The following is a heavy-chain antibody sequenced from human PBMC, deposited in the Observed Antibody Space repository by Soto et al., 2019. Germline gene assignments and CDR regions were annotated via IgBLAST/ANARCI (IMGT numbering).Heavy chain of an antibody. Sequence: SETLSLTCTVSGGSISSSSYYWGWIRQPPGKGLEWIGSIYYSGSTYYNPSLKSRVTISVDTSKNQFSLKLSSVTAADTAVYYCARWPYGDYAFDIWGQGTMVTVSS. CDR1: GGSISSSSYY. CDR3: ARWPYGDYAFDI. V-gene: IGHV4-39*01. CDR2: IYYSGST. J-gene: IGHJ3*02. D-gene: IGHD4-17*01.